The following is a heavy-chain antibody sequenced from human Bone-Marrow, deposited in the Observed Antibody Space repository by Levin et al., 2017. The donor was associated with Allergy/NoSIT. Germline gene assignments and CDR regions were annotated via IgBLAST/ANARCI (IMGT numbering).Heavy chain of an antibody. J-gene: IGHJ4*02. CDR2: IYYSGST. CDR3: ARDQSSRGIAVAGGFDY. Sequence: PSETLSLTCTVSGGSVSSGSYYWSWIRQPPGKGLEWIGYIYYSGSTNYNPSLKSRVTISVDTSKNQFSPKLSSVTAADTAVYYCARDQSSRGIAVAGGFDYWGQGTLVTVSS. V-gene: IGHV4-61*01. CDR1: GGSVSSGSYY. D-gene: IGHD6-19*01.